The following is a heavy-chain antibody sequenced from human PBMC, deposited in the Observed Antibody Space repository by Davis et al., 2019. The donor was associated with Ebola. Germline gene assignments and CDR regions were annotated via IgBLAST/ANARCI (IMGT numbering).Heavy chain of an antibody. V-gene: IGHV4-59*12. CDR1: GGSISSYY. J-gene: IGHJ5*02. Sequence: MPGGSLRLSCTVSGGSISSYYWSWIRQPPGKGLEWIGYIYYSGSTNYNPSLKSRVTISVDTSKNQFSLKLSSVTAADTAVYYCARGPHHQGVDPWGQGTLVTVSS. CDR2: IYYSGST. CDR3: ARGPHHQGVDP. D-gene: IGHD1-26*01.